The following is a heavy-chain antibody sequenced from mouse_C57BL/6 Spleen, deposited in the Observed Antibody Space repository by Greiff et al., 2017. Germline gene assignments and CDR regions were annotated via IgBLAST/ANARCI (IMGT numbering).Heavy chain of an antibody. V-gene: IGHV14-4*01. Sequence: EVQLQQSGAELVRPGASVKLSCTASGFNIKDDYMHWVKQRPEQGLEWIGWIDPENGDTEYASKFQGKATITADTSSNTAYLQLSSLTSEDTAVYYCTTSITTVVAIRSYYFDYWGQGTTLTVSS. CDR3: TTSITTVVAIRSYYFDY. CDR2: IDPENGDT. D-gene: IGHD1-1*01. CDR1: GFNIKDDY. J-gene: IGHJ2*01.